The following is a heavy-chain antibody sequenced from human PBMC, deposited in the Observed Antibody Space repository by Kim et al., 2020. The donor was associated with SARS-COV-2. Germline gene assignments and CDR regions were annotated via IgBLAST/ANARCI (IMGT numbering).Heavy chain of an antibody. CDR1: GYTFTTYV. Sequence: ASVKVSCKASGYTFTTYVLHRVRQAPGQRLEWMGWISTENGNTKYSQKFQGRVSITRDTSASTTYMELSSLISEDTAVYYCARVTTSMTRGYFDFWGQGTRVTVSS. V-gene: IGHV1-3*04. J-gene: IGHJ4*02. CDR2: ISTENGNT. D-gene: IGHD4-17*01. CDR3: ARVTTSMTRGYFDF.